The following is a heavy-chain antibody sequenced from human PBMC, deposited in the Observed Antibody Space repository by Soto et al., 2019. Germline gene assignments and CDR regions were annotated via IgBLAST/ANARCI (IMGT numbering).Heavy chain of an antibody. CDR2: IYHSGST. Sequence: PSETLSLTCAVSGDSISSSNWWSWVRQPPGKGLEWIGEIYHSGSTYYNPSLKSRVTVSVDKSRNQSSLKLSSVTAADTAVYYCARRCSTASCYTYYFDYWGQGTLVTVSS. D-gene: IGHD2-2*02. CDR3: ARRCSTASCYTYYFDY. J-gene: IGHJ4*02. V-gene: IGHV4-4*02. CDR1: GDSISSSNW.